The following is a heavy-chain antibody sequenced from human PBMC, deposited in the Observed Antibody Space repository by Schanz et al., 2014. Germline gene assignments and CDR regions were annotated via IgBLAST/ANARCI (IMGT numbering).Heavy chain of an antibody. CDR1: GFTFSGFW. CDR3: LAPDYGMDV. CDR2: IKRDGSEK. J-gene: IGHJ6*02. V-gene: IGHV3-7*01. Sequence: EVQLVESGGGLVQPGGSLRLSCAASGFTFSGFWMTWVRQAPGKGLEWVGNIKRDGSEKNYLDSVKGRFTISRDNAKNSLFLQMNSLRAEDTAVYYCLAPDYGMDVWGQGTTVTVSS.